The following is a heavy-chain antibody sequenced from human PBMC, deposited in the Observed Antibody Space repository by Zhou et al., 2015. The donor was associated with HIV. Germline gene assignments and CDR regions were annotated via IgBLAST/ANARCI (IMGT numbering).Heavy chain of an antibody. J-gene: IGHJ5*02. CDR3: AMGEGDGSIMIKPGGFDP. D-gene: IGHD3-16*01. Sequence: QVQLVQSGAEVKKPGSSVKVSCKASGGTFSSYAISWVRQAPGQGLEWMGGIIPIFGTANYAQKFQGRVTITADESTSTAYMELSSLRSEDTAVYYCAMGEGDGSIMIKPGGFDPWGQGTLVTVSS. CDR1: GGTFSSYA. V-gene: IGHV1-69*01. CDR2: IIPIFGTA.